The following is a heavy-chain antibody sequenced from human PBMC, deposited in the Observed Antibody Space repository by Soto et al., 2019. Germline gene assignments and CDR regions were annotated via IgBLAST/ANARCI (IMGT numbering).Heavy chain of an antibody. CDR1: GFTFTRYW. Sequence: PVGSLRLSCAASGFTFTRYWMSWVRQAPGKGLEWVANIKQDGSEKYYVDSVKGRFTISRDNAKNSLYLQMNSLRAEDTAVYYCARDPGRITIFGVVIRRSYYFDYWGQGTLVTVSS. D-gene: IGHD3-3*01. V-gene: IGHV3-7*01. CDR2: IKQDGSEK. J-gene: IGHJ4*02. CDR3: ARDPGRITIFGVVIRRSYYFDY.